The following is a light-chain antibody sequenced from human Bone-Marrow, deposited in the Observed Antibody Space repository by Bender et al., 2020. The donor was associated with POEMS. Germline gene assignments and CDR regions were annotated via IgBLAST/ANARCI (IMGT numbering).Light chain of an antibody. V-gene: IGLV1-44*01. J-gene: IGLJ3*02. CDR1: SSNIGAHA. Sequence: QSVLTQPPSASGTPGQRVTISCSGGSSNIGAHAVNWYQHLPGTAPKLLIYSSHRWPSEVPDRFSGSRSGTSASLAISGLQSEDEADYYCAVWDDSLNGWVFGGGTKLTVL. CDR3: AVWDDSLNGWV. CDR2: SSH.